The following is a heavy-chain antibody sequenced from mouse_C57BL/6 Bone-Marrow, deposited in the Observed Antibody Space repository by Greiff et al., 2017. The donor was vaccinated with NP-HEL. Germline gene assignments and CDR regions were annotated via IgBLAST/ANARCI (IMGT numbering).Heavy chain of an antibody. J-gene: IGHJ2*01. Sequence: VQLQQSGAELARPGASVKMSCKASGYTFTSYTMHWVKQRPGQGLEWIGYINPSSGYTKYNQKFKDKATLTADKSSSTAYMQLSSLTSEDSAVYYGARPLVTTVVAHFDYWGQGTTLTVSS. V-gene: IGHV1-4*01. CDR1: GYTFTSYT. CDR2: INPSSGYT. D-gene: IGHD1-1*01. CDR3: ARPLVTTVVAHFDY.